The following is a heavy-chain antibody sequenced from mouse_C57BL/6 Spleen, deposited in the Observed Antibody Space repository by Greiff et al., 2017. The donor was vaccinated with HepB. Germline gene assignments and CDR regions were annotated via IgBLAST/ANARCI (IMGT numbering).Heavy chain of an antibody. CDR2: SNPSNGGT. CDR1: GYTFTSYW. D-gene: IGHD2-5*01. Sequence: VQLQQPGTELVKPGASVKLSCKASGYTFTSYWMHWVKQRPGQGLEWIGNSNPSNGGTNYNEKFKSKATLTVDKSSSTAYMQLSSLTSEDSAVYYCARGGAYYSNYVGYWGQGTTLTVSS. V-gene: IGHV1-53*01. CDR3: ARGGAYYSNYVGY. J-gene: IGHJ2*01.